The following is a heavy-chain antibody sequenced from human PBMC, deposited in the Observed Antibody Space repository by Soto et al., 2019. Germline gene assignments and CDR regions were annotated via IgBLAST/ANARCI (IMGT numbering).Heavy chain of an antibody. Sequence: PSETLCLTCTISGDSNSIYYWSWIRQPPGKGLEWIGYVYYSGRNDYSPSLERRVAMSVDMSKNQVSLNLSSVTAADTAVYYCARTLKPTRKDDTNCFDPWGQGTMVTVSS. CDR3: ARTLKPTRKDDTNCFDP. D-gene: IGHD1-1*01. CDR2: VYYSGRN. CDR1: GDSNSIYY. V-gene: IGHV4-59*01. J-gene: IGHJ5*02.